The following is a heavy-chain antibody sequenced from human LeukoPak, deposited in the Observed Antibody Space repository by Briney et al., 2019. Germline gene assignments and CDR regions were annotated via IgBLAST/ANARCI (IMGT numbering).Heavy chain of an antibody. CDR1: GFTVSSNY. CDR2: IYDGGST. D-gene: IGHD6-19*01. V-gene: IGHV3-53*01. Sequence: GGSLRLSCAASGFTVSSNYMSWVRQAPGKGLEWVSVIYDGGSTYYADSVKGRFTISRGNSKNTLYLQMNSLRAEDTAVYYCARDNGRGWYYFDYWGQGTLVTVSS. J-gene: IGHJ4*02. CDR3: ARDNGRGWYYFDY.